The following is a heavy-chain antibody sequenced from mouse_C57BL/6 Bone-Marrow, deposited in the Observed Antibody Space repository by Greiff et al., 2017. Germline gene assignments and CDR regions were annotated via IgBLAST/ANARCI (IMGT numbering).Heavy chain of an antibody. D-gene: IGHD1-1*01. Sequence: VQLQQSGPELVKPGASVKISCKASGYTFTDYYINWVKQRPGQGLEWIGWIFPGSGSTYYNEKFKGKATLTVDKSSSTAYMLLSSLTSEDSAVYFCARTLYYGGRYWYVDVWGTGTTVTVSS. CDR1: GYTFTDYY. CDR2: IFPGSGST. J-gene: IGHJ1*03. V-gene: IGHV1-75*01. CDR3: ARTLYYGGRYWYVDV.